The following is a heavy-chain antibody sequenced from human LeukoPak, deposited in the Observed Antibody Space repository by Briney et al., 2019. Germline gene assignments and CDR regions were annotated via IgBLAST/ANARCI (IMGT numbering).Heavy chain of an antibody. V-gene: IGHV3-30*18. CDR1: GFTLSSYG. CDR3: AKGPIGDYYDSSGYPEY. J-gene: IGHJ4*02. D-gene: IGHD3-22*01. Sequence: PGGSLRLSCAASGFTLSSYGMHWVRQAPGKGLEWVAVISYDGSNKYYADSVKGRFTISRDNSKNTLYLQMNSLRAEDTAVYYCAKGPIGDYYDSSGYPEYWGQGTLVTVSS. CDR2: ISYDGSNK.